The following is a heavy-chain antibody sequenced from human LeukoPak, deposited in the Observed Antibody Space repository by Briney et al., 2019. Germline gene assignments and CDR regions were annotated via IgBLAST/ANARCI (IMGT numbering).Heavy chain of an antibody. CDR2: ISGSGGST. CDR1: GFTFSSYA. CDR3: ATPHPATYGDYRTLYY. D-gene: IGHD4-17*01. V-gene: IGHV3-23*01. J-gene: IGHJ4*02. Sequence: GGSLRLSCAASGFTFSSYAMSWVRQAPGKGLEWVSAISGSGGSTYYADSVKGRFTSSRDNSKNTLYLQMSSLRPEDTAVYYCATPHPATYGDYRTLYYWGQGTLVTVS.